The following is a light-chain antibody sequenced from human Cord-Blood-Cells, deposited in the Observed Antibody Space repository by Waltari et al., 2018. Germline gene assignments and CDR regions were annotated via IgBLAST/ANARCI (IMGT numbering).Light chain of an antibody. V-gene: IGLV1-47*01. CDR2: RNN. Sequence: QPVLPHPPSASGTPGQRVTISCSGSRPNLGIHYVYWYQQLPGTAPKLLIYRNNQGLSGLPDRFSGSKSGTSASLAISGLRSEDEADYYCAAWDDSLSGRVFGGGTKLTVL. CDR3: AAWDDSLSGRV. CDR1: RPNLGIHY. J-gene: IGLJ3*02.